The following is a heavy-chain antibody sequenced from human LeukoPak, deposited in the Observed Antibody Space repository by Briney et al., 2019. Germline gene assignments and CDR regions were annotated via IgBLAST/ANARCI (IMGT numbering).Heavy chain of an antibody. CDR3: ARDYGSSLREDWFDP. J-gene: IGHJ5*02. CDR1: GGSFSGYY. D-gene: IGHD6-13*01. V-gene: IGHV4-34*01. Sequence: SETLSLTCAVYGGSFSGYYWSWIRQPPGKGLEWIGEINHSGSTNYNPSLKSRVTISVDTSKNQFSLKLSSVTAADTAVYYCARDYGSSLREDWFDPWGQGTLVTVSS. CDR2: INHSGST.